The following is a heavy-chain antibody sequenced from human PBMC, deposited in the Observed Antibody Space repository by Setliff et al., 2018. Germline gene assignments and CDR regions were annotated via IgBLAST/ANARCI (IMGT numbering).Heavy chain of an antibody. J-gene: IGHJ4*02. V-gene: IGHV3-23*01. CDR2: VYNGNDET. CDR1: GFTFSAYG. Sequence: GGSLRLSCVASGFTFSAYGMSWVRQAPGKGLEWVSSVYNGNDETKYADSVKGRFTISRDRSKNTVYLQMNRLRAEDTAVYYCAREPWQQLVVDYWGQGTLVTVSS. CDR3: AREPWQQLVVDY. D-gene: IGHD6-13*01.